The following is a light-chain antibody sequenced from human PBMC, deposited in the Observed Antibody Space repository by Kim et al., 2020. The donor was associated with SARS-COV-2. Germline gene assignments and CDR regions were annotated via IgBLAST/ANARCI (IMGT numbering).Light chain of an antibody. CDR2: DAS. Sequence: SPGERATLSCRASQSVSSYLASYQQKPGQAPRLLIYDASNRAAGIPARFSGSGSGTDFTLTISSLEPEDFAVYYCQQRSNWPPLTFGGGTKVDIK. CDR3: QQRSNWPPLT. V-gene: IGKV3-11*01. J-gene: IGKJ4*01. CDR1: QSVSSY.